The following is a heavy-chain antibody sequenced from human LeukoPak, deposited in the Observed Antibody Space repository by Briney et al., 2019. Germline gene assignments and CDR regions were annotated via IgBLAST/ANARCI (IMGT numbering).Heavy chain of an antibody. D-gene: IGHD4-17*01. CDR1: GGSFSGYY. CDR3: ARGLPASTVASASYYGMDV. J-gene: IGHJ6*02. V-gene: IGHV4-34*01. Sequence: SETLSLTCAVSGGSFSGYYWNWIRQPPGKGLEWIGEISHSGTTNYNVSLKSRLTISLDTFKNHFSLNLTSVTAADTAVYYCARGLPASTVASASYYGMDVWGQGTTVIVSS. CDR2: ISHSGTT.